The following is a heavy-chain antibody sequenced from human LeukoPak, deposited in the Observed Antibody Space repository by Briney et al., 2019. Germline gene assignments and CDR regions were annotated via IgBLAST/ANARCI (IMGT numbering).Heavy chain of an antibody. J-gene: IGHJ3*01. CDR2: TYYRSKWYN. D-gene: IGHD3-10*02. CDR3: ASYVRGAFDF. CDR1: GSSVSSNSAA. Sequence: SQTLSLTCALSGSSVSSNSAAWNWIRQSPSRGLEWLGRTYYRSKWYNDYAVSVKSRITIDPDTSKNQFSLQLNSMTPEDTAVYYCASYVRGAFDFWSQGTMVTVSS. V-gene: IGHV6-1*01.